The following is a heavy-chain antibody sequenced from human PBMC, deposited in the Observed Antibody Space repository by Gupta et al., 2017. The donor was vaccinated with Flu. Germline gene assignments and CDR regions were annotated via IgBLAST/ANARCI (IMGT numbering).Heavy chain of an antibody. CDR3: ARGFLVAARPGGFDY. Sequence: VQTCAFLSRICAFSSFTFSSYSMNWVRQAPGKGLEWVSSISSSSSYIYYADSVKGRFTISRDNAKNSLYLQMNSLRAEDTAVYYCARGFLVAARPGGFDYWGQGTLVTVSS. CDR1: SFTFSSYS. J-gene: IGHJ4*02. D-gene: IGHD6-6*01. CDR2: ISSSSSYI. V-gene: IGHV3-21*01.